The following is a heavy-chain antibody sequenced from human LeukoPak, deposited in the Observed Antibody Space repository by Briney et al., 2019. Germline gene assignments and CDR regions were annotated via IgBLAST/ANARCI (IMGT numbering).Heavy chain of an antibody. CDR1: GFTFSSYG. D-gene: IGHD3-9*01. J-gene: IGHJ4*02. CDR2: INSDGSST. V-gene: IGHV3-74*01. Sequence: GGSLRLSCAASGFTFSSYGMHWVRQAPGKGLVWVSRINSDGSSTSYADSVKGRFTISRDNAKNTLYLQMNSLRAEDTAVYYCARDPSERSGYRDYWGQGTLVTVSS. CDR3: ARDPSERSGYRDY.